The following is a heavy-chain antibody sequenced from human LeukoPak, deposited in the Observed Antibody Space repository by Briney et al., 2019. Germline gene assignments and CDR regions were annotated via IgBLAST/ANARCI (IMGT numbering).Heavy chain of an antibody. D-gene: IGHD5-24*01. V-gene: IGHV4-59*01. CDR2: IYYSGST. CDR1: GGSISSYY. CDR3: AREMATASARDAFDI. Sequence: PSETLSLTCTVSGGSISSYYWSWIRQPAGKGLEWIGYIYYSGSTNYNPSLKSRVTISVDTSKNQFSLKLSSVTAADTAVYYCAREMATASARDAFDIWGQGTTVTVSS. J-gene: IGHJ3*02.